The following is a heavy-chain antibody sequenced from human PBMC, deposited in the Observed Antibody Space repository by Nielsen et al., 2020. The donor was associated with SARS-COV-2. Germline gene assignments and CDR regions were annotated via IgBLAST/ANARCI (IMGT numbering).Heavy chain of an antibody. Sequence: SETLSLTCAISGGSVSRNDWWTWVRQPPGKGLEWIGEVSHSGSTNYNPSLKSRVTLSMDKSKNRFSLRLTSVSAADTAVYFCARGDLVVVPSPLLGLGPIFYYFCLDVWGKGTTVIVSS. J-gene: IGHJ6*03. CDR1: GGSVSRNDW. V-gene: IGHV4-4*02. CDR2: VSHSGST. CDR3: ARGDLVVVPSPLLGLGPIFYYFCLDV. D-gene: IGHD2-2*02.